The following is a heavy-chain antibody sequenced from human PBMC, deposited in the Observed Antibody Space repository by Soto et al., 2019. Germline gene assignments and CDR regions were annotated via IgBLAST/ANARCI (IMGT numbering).Heavy chain of an antibody. D-gene: IGHD2-21*01. Sequence: PGGSLRLSCATSGFPFSDYYMSWIRQAPGKGLELLSHISPKSTDRNYADSVKGRFTISRDNTKSSLFLQMNSLGVEDTAVYYFARGGGGGLFEHWGQGVLVTVSS. CDR1: GFPFSDYY. CDR3: ARGGGGGLFEH. CDR2: ISPKSTDR. J-gene: IGHJ4*02. V-gene: IGHV3-11*06.